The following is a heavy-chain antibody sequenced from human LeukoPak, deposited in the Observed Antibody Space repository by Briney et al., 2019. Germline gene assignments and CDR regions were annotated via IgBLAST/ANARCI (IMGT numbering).Heavy chain of an antibody. Sequence: ASVKVSCKASGYTFTGYYMHWERQAPGQGLEWMGWINPNSGGTNYAQKFQGRVTMTRDTSISTAYMELSRLRSDDTAVYYCARLPPFYYDSSGYRDYWGQGTLVTVSS. CDR3: ARLPPFYYDSSGYRDY. CDR1: GYTFTGYY. CDR2: INPNSGGT. D-gene: IGHD3-22*01. V-gene: IGHV1-2*02. J-gene: IGHJ4*02.